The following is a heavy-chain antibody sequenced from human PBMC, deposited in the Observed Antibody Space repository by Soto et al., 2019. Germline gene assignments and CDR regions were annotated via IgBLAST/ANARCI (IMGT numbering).Heavy chain of an antibody. D-gene: IGHD3-22*01. CDR3: AKAHSDISGYYHYYFES. Sequence: SVKDRFTISRDNSENTLYLQMSGLRPEDTAVYYCAKAHSDISGYYHYYFESWGQGTLVTVSS. V-gene: IGHV3-30*02. J-gene: IGHJ4*02.